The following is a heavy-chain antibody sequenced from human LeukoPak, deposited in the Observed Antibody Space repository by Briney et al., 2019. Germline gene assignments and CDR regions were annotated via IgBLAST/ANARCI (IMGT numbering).Heavy chain of an antibody. J-gene: IGHJ3*02. CDR1: GGTFSSYA. CDR3: ARDKEEGAFDI. CDR2: IIPILGIA. Sequence: GASVKVSCKASGGTFSSYAISWVRQAPGQGLEWMGRIIPILGIANYAQKFQGRVTITADKSTSTAYMELSSLRSEDTAVYYCARDKEEGAFDIWGQGTMVTVSS. V-gene: IGHV1-69*04.